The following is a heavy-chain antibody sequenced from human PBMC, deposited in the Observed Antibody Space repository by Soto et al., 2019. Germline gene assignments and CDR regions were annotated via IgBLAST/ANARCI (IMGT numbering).Heavy chain of an antibody. J-gene: IGHJ5*02. CDR1: GGSISSYY. CDR2: IYYSGST. D-gene: IGHD2-2*01. Sequence: SETLSLTCTVSGGSISSYYWSWIRQPPGKGLEWIGFIYYSGSTNYNPSLKSRVTISVDTSKNQFSLKLSSVTAADTAVYYCARGRGLGYCISTGCERGADDWFDPWGQGTLVTVSS. CDR3: ARGRGLGYCISTGCERGADDWFDP. V-gene: IGHV4-59*01.